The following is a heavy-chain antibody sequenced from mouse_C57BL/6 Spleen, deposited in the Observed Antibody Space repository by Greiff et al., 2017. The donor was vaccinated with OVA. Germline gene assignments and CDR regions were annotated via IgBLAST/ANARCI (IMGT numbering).Heavy chain of an antibody. CDR1: GFNIKDDY. Sequence: EVQLQQSGAELVRPGASVKLSCTASGFNIKDDYMHWVKQRPEQGLEWIGWIDPENGDTEYASKFQGKATITADTSSNTAYLQLSSLTSEDTAVYYCTIGGNFHFDYWGQGTTLTVSS. CDR3: TIGGNFHFDY. CDR2: IDPENGDT. D-gene: IGHD2-1*01. J-gene: IGHJ2*01. V-gene: IGHV14-4*01.